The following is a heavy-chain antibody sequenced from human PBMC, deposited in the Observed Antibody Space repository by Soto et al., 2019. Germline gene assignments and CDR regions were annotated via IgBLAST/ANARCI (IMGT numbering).Heavy chain of an antibody. CDR3: VRLVGNSWLDY. CDR2: TYYRSKWYY. Sequence: SETLSLTCDISVDSFSTGSATWNWIMQSPSRGLEWLGRTYYRSKWYYDYAVSVRSRISINPDTSKNQFSLQLNSVTPEDTAVYYCVRLVGNSWLDYWGPGTLVTVSS. J-gene: IGHJ4*02. V-gene: IGHV6-1*01. CDR1: VDSFSTGSAT. D-gene: IGHD6-13*01.